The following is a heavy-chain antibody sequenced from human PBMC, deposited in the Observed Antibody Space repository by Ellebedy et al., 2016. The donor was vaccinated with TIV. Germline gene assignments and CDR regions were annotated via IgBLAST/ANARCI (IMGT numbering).Heavy chain of an antibody. D-gene: IGHD5-18*01. J-gene: IGHJ4*02. Sequence: PGGSLRLSCAASGFTFSRYAMTWVRQAPGKGLEWVSGIVGGGGGIFYAESVKGRFTISRDNSKSTVELQMNSLRAEDTAVYYCAKDRTPGDGYWVFDQWGQGTLVPASS. V-gene: IGHV3-23*01. CDR2: IVGGGGGI. CDR3: AKDRTPGDGYWVFDQ. CDR1: GFTFSRYA.